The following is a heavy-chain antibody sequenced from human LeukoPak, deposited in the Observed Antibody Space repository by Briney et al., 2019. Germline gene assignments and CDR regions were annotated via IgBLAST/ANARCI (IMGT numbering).Heavy chain of an antibody. CDR3: ARDMGRAWYGPPDY. J-gene: IGHJ4*02. CDR2: ISSSSSNI. CDR1: GFTFSSYS. Sequence: PGGSLRLSCAASGFTFSSYSMNWVRQAPGKGLEWVSHISSSSSNIYYADSVRGRFTISRDNAKNSLYLQMNSLRAEDTAVYFCARDMGRAWYGPPDYWGQGTLVTVSS. D-gene: IGHD6-13*01. V-gene: IGHV3-48*01.